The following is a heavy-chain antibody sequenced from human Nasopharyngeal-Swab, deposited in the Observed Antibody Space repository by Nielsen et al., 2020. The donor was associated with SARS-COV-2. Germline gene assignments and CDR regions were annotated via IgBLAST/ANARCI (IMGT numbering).Heavy chain of an antibody. CDR2: ISYDGSNK. J-gene: IGHJ4*02. V-gene: IGHV3-30*04. CDR1: GFTFSSYA. CDR3: ARDLRRGLDY. Sequence: SCAASGFTFSSYAMHWVRQAPGKGLEWVAVISYDGSNKYYADSVKGRFTISRDNAKNSLYLQMNSLRAEDTAVYYCARDLRRGLDYWGQGTLVTVSS.